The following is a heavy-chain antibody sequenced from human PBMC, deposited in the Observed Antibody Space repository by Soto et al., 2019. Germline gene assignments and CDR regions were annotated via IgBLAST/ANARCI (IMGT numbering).Heavy chain of an antibody. CDR1: GYTFTSYD. J-gene: IGHJ6*02. CDR3: ARGADCMDV. CDR2: MKPNSGNT. V-gene: IGHV1-8*01. Sequence: HVQLVQSGAEVKKPGASVKVSCKASGYTFTSYDINWVRQATGQGLEWMGWMKPNSGNTGYAQKFQGSFTMTRNTAICTAYMALSSLRSEEPAVYCCARGADCMDVWGQGTPVNVSS.